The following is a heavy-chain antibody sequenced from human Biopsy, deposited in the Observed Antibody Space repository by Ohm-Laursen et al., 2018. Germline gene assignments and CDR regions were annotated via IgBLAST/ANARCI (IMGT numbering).Heavy chain of an antibody. V-gene: IGHV1-2*02. D-gene: IGHD3-22*01. J-gene: IGHJ5*02. CDR3: TRGGYYYDSLAYYYWFDP. CDR2: INAKTGDI. CDR1: GYTFTGYH. Sequence: ASVKVSCKASGYTFTGYHVHWVRQAPGQGLEWMGWINAKTGDINYAQKFQGGVTMTRDTSISTAYVDLSSLRSDDTAVYYCTRGGYYYDSLAYYYWFDPWGQGTLVTVSS.